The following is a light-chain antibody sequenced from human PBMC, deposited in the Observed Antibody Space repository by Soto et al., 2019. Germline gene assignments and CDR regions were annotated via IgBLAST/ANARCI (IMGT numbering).Light chain of an antibody. J-gene: IGLJ3*02. CDR3: ETWDSNTRV. CDR2: LEGSGSY. V-gene: IGLV4-60*02. CDR1: SGHSSYI. Sequence: QLVLTQSSSASASLGSSVKLTCTLSSGHSSYIIACHQQQPGKAPRYLMKLEGSGSYNKGSGVPDRFSGSSSGADRYLTISNLQFEDEADYYCETWDSNTRVFGGGTQLTVL.